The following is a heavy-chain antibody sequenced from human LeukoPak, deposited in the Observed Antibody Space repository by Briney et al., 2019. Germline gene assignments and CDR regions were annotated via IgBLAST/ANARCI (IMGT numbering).Heavy chain of an antibody. J-gene: IGHJ4*02. CDR1: GFPFSSYS. V-gene: IGHV3-21*01. Sequence: GSLRLSCAASGFPFSSYSMNWVRQAPGKGLEWVSSISSSSSYIYYADSVKGRFTISRDNAKNSLYLQMNSLRAEDTAVYYCARNPPGTPGDWGQGTLVTVSS. D-gene: IGHD3-10*01. CDR3: ARNPPGTPGD. CDR2: ISSSSSYI.